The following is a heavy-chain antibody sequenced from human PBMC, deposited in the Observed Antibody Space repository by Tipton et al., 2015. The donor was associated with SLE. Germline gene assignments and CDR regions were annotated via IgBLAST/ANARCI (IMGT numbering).Heavy chain of an antibody. CDR2: IYYTGDI. Sequence: TLSLTCIVSDGSISTHYWSWLRQPPGKGLEWIGYIYYTGDINYHPSLKSRVTISIDTSKNQFSLKLTSVTAADTAVYYCARGSDGEYVRYFDVWGPGTLVTVSS. J-gene: IGHJ2*01. D-gene: IGHD4-17*01. CDR1: DGSISTHY. V-gene: IGHV4-59*11. CDR3: ARGSDGEYVRYFDV.